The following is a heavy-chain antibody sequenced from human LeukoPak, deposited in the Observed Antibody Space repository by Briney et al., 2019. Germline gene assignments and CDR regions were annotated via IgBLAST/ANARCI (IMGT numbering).Heavy chain of an antibody. CDR2: IGSGT. CDR3: ARAAKTGSYLFDY. D-gene: IGHD1-26*01. CDR1: GFTFSSYA. V-gene: IGHV3-23*01. J-gene: IGHJ4*02. Sequence: GGSLRLSCGASGFTFSSYAMSWVRQAPGKGLEWVSAIGSGTYYADSVKGRFTISRDNSKNTLYLQMNSLRAEDTAVYYCARAAKTGSYLFDYWGQGALVTVSS.